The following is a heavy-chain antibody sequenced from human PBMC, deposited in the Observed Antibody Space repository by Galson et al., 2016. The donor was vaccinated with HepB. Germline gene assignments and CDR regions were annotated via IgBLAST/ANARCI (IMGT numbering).Heavy chain of an antibody. CDR1: GFTFSSYN. CDR3: ARGFFRIHYFDY. Sequence: SLRLSCAASGFTFSSYNMHWVRQAPGKGLEWVAVIWYDGNNKYYADSVRGRFTISRDISKNTLYLQMDSLRAEDTAVYYCARGFFRIHYFDYWGQGTLVTVSS. J-gene: IGHJ4*02. CDR2: IWYDGNNK. D-gene: IGHD2/OR15-2a*01. V-gene: IGHV3-33*01.